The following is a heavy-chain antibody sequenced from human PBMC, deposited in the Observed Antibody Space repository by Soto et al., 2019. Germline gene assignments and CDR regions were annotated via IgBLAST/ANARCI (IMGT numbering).Heavy chain of an antibody. Sequence: QVPLVQSGAEVKKPGASVKVSCQGSGYAFTTYGITWVRQAPGQGLEWMGWISAHNGNTNYAQKLQGRVTVTRDTSTSTAYMELRSLRYADTAVYYCARGRYGDYWGQGALVTVSS. J-gene: IGHJ4*02. D-gene: IGHD1-1*01. CDR3: ARGRYGDY. V-gene: IGHV1-18*01. CDR2: ISAHNGNT. CDR1: GYAFTTYG.